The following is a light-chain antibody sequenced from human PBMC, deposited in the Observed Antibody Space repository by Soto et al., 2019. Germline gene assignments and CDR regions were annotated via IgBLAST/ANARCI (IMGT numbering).Light chain of an antibody. CDR3: QQYGSSYT. Sequence: EIVLTQSPGTLSLSPGERVTLSCRASQSVSSSYLAWYQQKPGQAPRLLIYGASSSATGIPDRFSGSGSGTDFTLSISILEPEDFAIYYCQQYGSSYTFGQGTKLEIK. CDR1: QSVSSSY. V-gene: IGKV3-20*01. CDR2: GAS. J-gene: IGKJ2*01.